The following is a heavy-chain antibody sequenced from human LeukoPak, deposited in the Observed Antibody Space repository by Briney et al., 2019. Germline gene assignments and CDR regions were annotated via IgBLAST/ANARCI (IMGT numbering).Heavy chain of an antibody. J-gene: IGHJ5*02. Sequence: GGSLRLSCAASGFTFSSYAMSWVRQAPGKGLEWVSAISGSGGSTYCADSVKGRFTISRDNSKNTLYLQMNSLRAEDTAVYYCAKDSGGQLNYDFWSGYYNGGEWFDPWGQGTLVTVSS. CDR1: GFTFSSYA. CDR3: AKDSGGQLNYDFWSGYYNGGEWFDP. V-gene: IGHV3-23*01. CDR2: ISGSGGST. D-gene: IGHD3-3*01.